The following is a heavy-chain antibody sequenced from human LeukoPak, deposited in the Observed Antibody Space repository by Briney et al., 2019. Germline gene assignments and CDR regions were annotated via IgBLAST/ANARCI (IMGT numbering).Heavy chain of an antibody. CDR2: IYHSGST. CDR1: GYSITSGYF. D-gene: IGHD3-22*01. J-gene: IGHJ3*02. Sequence: SETLSLTCSVSGYSITSGYFWAWIRQPPGKGLEWIGSIYHSGSTYYNPSLKSRVTISVDTSKNQFSLKLSSVTAADTAVYYCARDLMDYYDSSGYYPHDAFDIWGQGTMVTVSS. CDR3: ARDLMDYYDSSGYYPHDAFDI. V-gene: IGHV4-38-2*02.